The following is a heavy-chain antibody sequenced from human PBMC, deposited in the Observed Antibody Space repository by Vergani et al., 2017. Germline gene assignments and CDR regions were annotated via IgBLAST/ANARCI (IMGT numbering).Heavy chain of an antibody. CDR3: ATPQTVTTGGMEV. J-gene: IGHJ6*02. Sequence: EVQLVQSGAEVKKPGATMKISCKVSGYTFTDHYMHRVKQAPGKGLEWMGLVDPEDGEKIYAEKFKGRVTIAADTSTDTAHLELSSLRSEDTAVYYCATPQTVTTGGMEVWGQGTTVIVSS. CDR2: VDPEDGEK. CDR1: GYTFTDHY. V-gene: IGHV1-69-2*01. D-gene: IGHD4-17*01.